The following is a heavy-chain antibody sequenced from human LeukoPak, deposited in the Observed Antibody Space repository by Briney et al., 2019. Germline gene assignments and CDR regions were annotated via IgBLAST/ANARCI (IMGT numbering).Heavy chain of an antibody. V-gene: IGHV4-59*01. CDR3: ARDPGGNSPREYFQH. CDR1: GGSISSYY. Sequence: SETLSLTCTVPGGSISSYYWSWIRQPPGKGREWIGYIYYSGSTNYNPSLKSRVTISVDTSKNQFSLKLSSVTAADTAVYYCARDPGGNSPREYFQHWGQGTLVTVSS. CDR2: IYYSGST. D-gene: IGHD4-23*01. J-gene: IGHJ1*01.